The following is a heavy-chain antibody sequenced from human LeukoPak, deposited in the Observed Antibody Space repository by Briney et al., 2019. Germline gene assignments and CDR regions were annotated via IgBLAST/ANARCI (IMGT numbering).Heavy chain of an antibody. V-gene: IGHV3-11*01. J-gene: IGHJ3*02. CDR1: GFTFSDYY. Sequence: GGSLGLPCAASGFTFSDYYISWIRQAPGKGLEWVSYISASGSTIYYADAMKGRFTISRDNAKNSLYLEINNLRAEDTAVYYCARVLCCGWPFDAFDIWGQGTMVTVSS. CDR2: ISASGSTI. D-gene: IGHD2/OR15-2a*01. CDR3: ARVLCCGWPFDAFDI.